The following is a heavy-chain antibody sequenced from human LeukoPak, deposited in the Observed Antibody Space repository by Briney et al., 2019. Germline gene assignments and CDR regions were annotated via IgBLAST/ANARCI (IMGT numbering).Heavy chain of an antibody. J-gene: IGHJ4*02. CDR3: ARGKLWFGELSFFDY. CDR1: GFTFSDYY. CDR2: ISSSSSYT. Sequence: GGSLRLSCAASGFTFSDYYMSWIRQAPGKGLEWVSYISSSSSYTNYADSVKGRFTISRDNAKNSLYLQMNSLRAEDTAVYYCARGKLWFGELSFFDYWGQGTLVTVSS. V-gene: IGHV3-11*06. D-gene: IGHD3-10*01.